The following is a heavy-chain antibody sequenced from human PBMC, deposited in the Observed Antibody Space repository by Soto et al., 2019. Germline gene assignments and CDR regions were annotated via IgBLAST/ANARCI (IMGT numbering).Heavy chain of an antibody. V-gene: IGHV4-59*08. CDR3: ARLDSSNWSGYYYYMDV. J-gene: IGHJ6*03. D-gene: IGHD4-4*01. CDR2: IYYSGST. Sequence: QVQLQESGPGLVKPSETLSLTCTVSGGSISSYYWSWIRQPPGKGLEWIGYIYYSGSTNYNPSLKSRVTISVDTSKNQFSLKLSSVTAADTAVQYGARLDSSNWSGYYYYMDVWGKGTTVTVSS. CDR1: GGSISSYY.